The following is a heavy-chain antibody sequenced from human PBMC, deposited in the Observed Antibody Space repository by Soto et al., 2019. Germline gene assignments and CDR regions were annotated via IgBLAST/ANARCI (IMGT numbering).Heavy chain of an antibody. CDR2: ISYSGTT. CDR3: ARGMAEEQIFYYFDY. J-gene: IGHJ4*02. Sequence: SETLSLTCTVSDGSISSYYWSWIRQPPGKGLECIGYISYSGTTKYNPSLKNRVTILRDTSKNQFSLKLRSVTAADTAVYYCARGMAEEQIFYYFDYWGQGALVTVSS. V-gene: IGHV4-59*01. D-gene: IGHD3-9*01. CDR1: DGSISSYY.